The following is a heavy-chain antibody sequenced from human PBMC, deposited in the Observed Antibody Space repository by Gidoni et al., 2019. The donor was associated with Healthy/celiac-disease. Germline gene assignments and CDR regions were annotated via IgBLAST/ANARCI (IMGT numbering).Heavy chain of an antibody. CDR1: GFTFSSYS. D-gene: IGHD3-3*01. CDR3: ARDGLLPGRYYDFWSGTSRLGY. CDR2: ISSSSSYI. V-gene: IGHV3-21*01. Sequence: GGGLVKPGGSLRLSCAASGFTFSSYSMNWVRQAPGKGLEWVSSISSSSSYIYYADAVKGRFTISRDNAKNSLYLQMNSLRAEDTAVYYCARDGLLPGRYYDFWSGTSRLGYWGQGTLVTVSS. J-gene: IGHJ4*02.